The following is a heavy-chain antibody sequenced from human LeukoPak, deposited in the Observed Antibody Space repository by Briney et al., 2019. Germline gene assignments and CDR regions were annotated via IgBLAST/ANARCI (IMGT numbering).Heavy chain of an antibody. J-gene: IGHJ3*02. CDR2: INPNSGGT. CDR1: GYTFTGYY. V-gene: IGHV1-2*02. D-gene: IGHD6-13*01. Sequence: RASVKVSCKTSGYTFTGYYMHWVRQAPGQGLEWMGWINPNSGGTNYAQKFQGRVTMTRDTSISTAYVELSRLRSDDTAVYYCARVRIAAAGPNDAFDIWGQGTMVTVSS. CDR3: ARVRIAAAGPNDAFDI.